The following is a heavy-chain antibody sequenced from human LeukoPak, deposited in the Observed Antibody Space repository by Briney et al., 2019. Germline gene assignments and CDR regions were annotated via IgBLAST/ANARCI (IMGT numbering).Heavy chain of an antibody. CDR2: INHSGST. V-gene: IGHV4-34*01. CDR1: GGSFSGYY. Sequence: PSETLSLTCAVYGGSFSGYYWSWIRQPPGKGLEWIGEINHSGSTNYNPSLKSRVTISVDTSKNQFSLKLSSVTAADTAVYYCARSVLLWFGELTLDFDYWGQGTLVTVSS. J-gene: IGHJ4*02. CDR3: ARSVLLWFGELTLDFDY. D-gene: IGHD3-10*01.